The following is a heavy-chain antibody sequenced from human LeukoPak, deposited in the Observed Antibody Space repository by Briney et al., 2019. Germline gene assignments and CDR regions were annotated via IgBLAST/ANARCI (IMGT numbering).Heavy chain of an antibody. CDR3: ASCRAGVIAQCDYFDY. CDR1: GFTFSGSA. D-gene: IGHD3-10*01. J-gene: IGHJ4*02. Sequence: GGSLRLSCAASGFTFSGSAMHWVRQASGKGLEWVGRIRSKANSYATAYAASVKGRFTISRDDSKNTAYLQMNSLKTEDTAVYYCASCRAGVIAQCDYFDYWGQGTLVTVSS. CDR2: IRSKANSYAT. V-gene: IGHV3-73*01.